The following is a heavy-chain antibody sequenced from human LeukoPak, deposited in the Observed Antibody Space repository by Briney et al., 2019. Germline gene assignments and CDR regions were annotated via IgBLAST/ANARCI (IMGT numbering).Heavy chain of an antibody. CDR3: ARGGLYYDTSAYYYMNY. CDR2: ITTAGNVI. D-gene: IGHD3-22*01. Sequence: PGGSLRLSCAASGFTFSSYEMNWVRQAPGKGLEWISYITTAGNVIFYADSVKGRFTISRDEAKNSLYLQMDSLRAEDTAFYYCARGGLYYDTSAYYYMNYWGQGTLVTVSS. CDR1: GFTFSSYE. V-gene: IGHV3-48*03. J-gene: IGHJ4*02.